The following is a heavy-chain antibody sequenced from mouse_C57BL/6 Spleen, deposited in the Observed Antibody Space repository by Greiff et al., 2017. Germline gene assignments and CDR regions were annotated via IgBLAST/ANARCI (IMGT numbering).Heavy chain of an antibody. CDR2: IYPGNSDT. CDR1: GYTFTSYW. Sequence: EVKLVESGTVLARPGASVKMSCKTSGYTFTSYWMHWVKQRPGQGLEWIGAIYPGNSDTSYNQKFKGKAKLTAVTSASTAYMELSSLTNEDSAVYYCTRRITTVNYFDYWGQGTTLTVSS. J-gene: IGHJ2*01. D-gene: IGHD1-1*01. CDR3: TRRITTVNYFDY. V-gene: IGHV1-5*01.